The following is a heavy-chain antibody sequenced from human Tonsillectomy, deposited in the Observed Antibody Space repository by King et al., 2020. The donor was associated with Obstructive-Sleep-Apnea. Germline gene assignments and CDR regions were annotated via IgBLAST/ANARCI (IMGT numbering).Heavy chain of an antibody. CDR2: ISYDGNNK. J-gene: IGHJ4*02. CDR3: AKDPRRGGYYLDY. CDR1: GFTFSNYG. V-gene: IGHV3-30*18. Sequence: VKLVESGGGVVQPGRSLRLSCVASGFTFSNYGMYWVRQAPGKGLEWVALISYDGNNKKYADSVKGRFTISRDNSKNTLFLQVNSLRTEDTAVYYCAKDPRRGGYYLDYWGQGTLVTVSS. D-gene: IGHD3-3*01.